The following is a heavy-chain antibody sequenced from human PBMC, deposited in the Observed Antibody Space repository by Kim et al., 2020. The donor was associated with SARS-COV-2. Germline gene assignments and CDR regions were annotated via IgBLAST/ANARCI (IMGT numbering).Heavy chain of an antibody. D-gene: IGHD6-19*01. CDR2: ISWDGGSK. Sequence: GGSLRLPCAASGFTFDDYTMHWVRQAPGKGLEWVSLISWDGGSKHYADSVKGRFTISRDNSKNSLYLQMNSLRTEDTALYYCAKDGFSSGEYYFDYWGQG. J-gene: IGHJ4*02. V-gene: IGHV3-43*01. CDR1: GFTFDDYT. CDR3: AKDGFSSGEYYFDY.